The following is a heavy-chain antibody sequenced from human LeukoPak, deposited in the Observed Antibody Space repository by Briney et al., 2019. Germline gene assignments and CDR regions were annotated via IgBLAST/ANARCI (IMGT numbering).Heavy chain of an antibody. Sequence: GGSLRLSCAASGFTFSSYAMHWVRQAPGKGLEWVAVISYDGSNKYYADSVKGRFTISRDNSKNTLYLQMNSLRAEDTAVYYCARGMSSGVPRIYYGSGSFDYWGQGTLVTVSS. D-gene: IGHD3-10*01. CDR2: ISYDGSNK. CDR1: GFTFSSYA. V-gene: IGHV3-30-3*01. CDR3: ARGMSSGVPRIYYGSGSFDY. J-gene: IGHJ4*02.